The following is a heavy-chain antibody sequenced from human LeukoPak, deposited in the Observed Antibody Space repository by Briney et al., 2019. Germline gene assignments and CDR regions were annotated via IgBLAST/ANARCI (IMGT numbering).Heavy chain of an antibody. CDR3: ASSLGLRFLEWLLYCDY. Sequence: SETLSLTCTASGGSISSSSYYWGWFRQPPGKGLEWIGSIYYSGSTYYNPSLKSRVTISVDTSKNQFSLKLSSVTAADTAVYYCASSLGLRFLEWLLYCDYWGQGTLVTVSS. V-gene: IGHV4-39*01. J-gene: IGHJ4*02. CDR1: GGSISSSSYY. D-gene: IGHD3-3*01. CDR2: IYYSGST.